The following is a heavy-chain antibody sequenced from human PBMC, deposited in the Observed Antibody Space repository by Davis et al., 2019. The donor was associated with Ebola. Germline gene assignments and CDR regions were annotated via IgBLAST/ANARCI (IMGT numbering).Heavy chain of an antibody. V-gene: IGHV4-59*08. CDR3: ARYRGETYYYYGMDV. CDR1: GGSISSYY. D-gene: IGHD1-26*01. J-gene: IGHJ6*04. Sequence: MPSETLSLTCTVSGGSISSYYWSWIRQPPGKGLEWIGYIYYNGSTNYSPSLKSRVTISLDTSKKQFSLNLSSVTAADTAVYYCARYRGETYYYYGMDVWGKGTTVTVSS. CDR2: IYYNGST.